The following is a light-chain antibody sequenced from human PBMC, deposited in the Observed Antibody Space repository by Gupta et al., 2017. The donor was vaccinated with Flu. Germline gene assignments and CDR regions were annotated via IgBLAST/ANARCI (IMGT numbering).Light chain of an antibody. J-gene: IGKJ4*01. CDR1: QDISNN. V-gene: IGKV1-16*02. CDR3: QQDRSYPLT. CDR2: GAS. Sequence: DIQMTQSPSSLSASVGDRVTITCRASQDISNNLAWIQQKPGKAPKSLMYGASTLQSGVPSKFSGSGSGTDFTLTISSLQPEDFATYYCQQDRSYPLTFGGGTKVEI.